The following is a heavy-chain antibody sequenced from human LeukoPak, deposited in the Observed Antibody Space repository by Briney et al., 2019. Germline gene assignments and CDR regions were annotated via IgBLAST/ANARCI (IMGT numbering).Heavy chain of an antibody. J-gene: IGHJ4*02. CDR2: ILASGST. CDR1: GGSISSYY. V-gene: IGHV4-4*07. CDR3: ARAWATDYFDY. Sequence: SETLSLTCTVSGGSISSYYWSWIRQPAGKGLEWIGRILASGSTNYNPSLKSRVTMSVDPSKNQFSLKLSSVTPADTAMYYCARAWATDYFDYWGQGTLVTVSS.